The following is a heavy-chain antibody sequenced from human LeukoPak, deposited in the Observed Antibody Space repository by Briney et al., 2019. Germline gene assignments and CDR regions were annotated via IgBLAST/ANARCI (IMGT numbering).Heavy chain of an antibody. Sequence: GGSLRLSCAASGFTFSSYGMHWVRQAPGKGLEWVAVIWYDGSNKYYADSVKGRFTISRDNSKNTLYLQMNSLRAEDTAVYYCARDRYGSGSYYYDYWGQGTLVTVSS. D-gene: IGHD3-10*01. J-gene: IGHJ4*02. CDR2: IWYDGSNK. CDR3: ARDRYGSGSYYYDY. CDR1: GFTFSSYG. V-gene: IGHV3-33*01.